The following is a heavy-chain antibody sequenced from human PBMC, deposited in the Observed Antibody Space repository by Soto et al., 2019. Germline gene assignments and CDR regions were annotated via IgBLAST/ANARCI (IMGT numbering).Heavy chain of an antibody. CDR2: ISGNGGST. J-gene: IGHJ5*02. V-gene: IGHV3-23*01. CDR1: GFFFSSYA. D-gene: IGHD5-12*01. CDR3: EKDRYINTFNWFEP. Sequence: EVQLLESGGGLVQPGGSLRLSCAASGFFFSSYAMSWVRQAPGKGLEWVSSISGNGGSTYYADSVKGRFTISRDNSKKTQYLQMDSLRAEDTAVYYCEKDRYINTFNWFEPWGQGTLVTVSS.